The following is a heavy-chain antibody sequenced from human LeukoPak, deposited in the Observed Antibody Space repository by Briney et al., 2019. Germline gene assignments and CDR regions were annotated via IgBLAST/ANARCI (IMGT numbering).Heavy chain of an antibody. CDR1: GYTFASYD. V-gene: IGHV1-8*03. J-gene: IGHJ3*02. CDR3: ARGRIDGDAFDI. D-gene: IGHD2-15*01. Sequence: GASVKVSCKASGYTFASYDINWVRQATGQGLEWMGWMNPNSGNTGYAQKFQGRVTITRNTSISTAYMELSSLRSEDTAVYYCARGRIDGDAFDIWGQGTMVTVSS. CDR2: MNPNSGNT.